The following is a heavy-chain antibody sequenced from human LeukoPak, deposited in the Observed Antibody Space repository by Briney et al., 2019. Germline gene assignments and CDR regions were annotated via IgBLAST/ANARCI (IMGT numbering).Heavy chain of an antibody. J-gene: IGHJ4*02. D-gene: IGHD4-17*01. Sequence: SETLSLTCTVSGGSLRSYYWSWIRQPPGKGLEWIGYIYDNGSTNYNPSLKSRVTISVDTSKNQFSLKLSSVTAADTAVYYCARDSARLGDYGYYFDSWGQGTLVTVSS. CDR1: GGSLRSYY. CDR2: IYDNGST. V-gene: IGHV4-59*01. CDR3: ARDSARLGDYGYYFDS.